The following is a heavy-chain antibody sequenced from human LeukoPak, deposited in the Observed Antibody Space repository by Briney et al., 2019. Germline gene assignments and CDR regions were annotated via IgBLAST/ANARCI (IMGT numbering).Heavy chain of an antibody. Sequence: ASVKVSCKASGYTFTGYYMHWVRQAPGQGLEWMGWINPNSGGTNYAQKFQGRVTMTRDTSISTAYMELSSLRSEDTAVYYCARASIAARPVYFQHWGQGTLVTVSS. V-gene: IGHV1-2*02. CDR3: ARASIAARPVYFQH. D-gene: IGHD6-6*01. J-gene: IGHJ1*01. CDR1: GYTFTGYY. CDR2: INPNSGGT.